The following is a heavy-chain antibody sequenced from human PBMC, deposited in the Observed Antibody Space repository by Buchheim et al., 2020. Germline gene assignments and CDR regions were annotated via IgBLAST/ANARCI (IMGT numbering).Heavy chain of an antibody. CDR2: ISYDGSNK. CDR1: GFTFSSYG. J-gene: IGHJ6*02. D-gene: IGHD3-16*01. CDR3: AKGFSYALYYYGMDV. V-gene: IGHV3-30*18. Sequence: QVQLVESGGGVVQPGRSLRLSCAASGFTFSSYGMHWVRQAPGKGLEWVAVISYDGSNKYYADSVKGRFTISRDNSKNQLYLQMNSLRAEDTAVYYCAKGFSYALYYYGMDVWGQGTT.